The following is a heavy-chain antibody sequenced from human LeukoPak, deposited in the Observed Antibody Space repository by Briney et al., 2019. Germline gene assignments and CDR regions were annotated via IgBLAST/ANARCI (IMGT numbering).Heavy chain of an antibody. Sequence: GGSLRLSCTVSGFTVSSNSWSWVRPAPGKGLEWVSFIYSGGKTHSSDSVKGRFTISRDNSKNTLFLQMNSLRPEDTAFYYCASARGGIAARVGDYWGQGTLVTVSS. CDR3: ASARGGIAARVGDY. J-gene: IGHJ4*02. CDR2: IYSGGKT. CDR1: GFTVSSNS. V-gene: IGHV3-53*05. D-gene: IGHD6-13*01.